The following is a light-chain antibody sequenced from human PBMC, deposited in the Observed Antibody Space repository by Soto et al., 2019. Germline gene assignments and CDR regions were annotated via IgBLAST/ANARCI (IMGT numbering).Light chain of an antibody. CDR2: EVN. J-gene: IGLJ1*01. Sequence: QSVLTQPPSASGSPGQSVTISCTGTSSDVGGYNFVSWYQQHPGKAPKFMIYEVNNRPSGVSNRFSGSKSGSTASLTISGLQAEDEADYYCSSYTSISTYVFGTGTKVTVL. CDR1: SSDVGGYNF. V-gene: IGLV2-14*01. CDR3: SSYTSISTYV.